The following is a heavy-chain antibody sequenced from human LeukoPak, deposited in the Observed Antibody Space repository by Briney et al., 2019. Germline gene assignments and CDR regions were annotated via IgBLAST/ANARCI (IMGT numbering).Heavy chain of an antibody. V-gene: IGHV4-59*08. CDR1: GGSISSYY. Sequence: NSSETLSLTCTVSGGSISSYYWSWIRQPPGKGLEWIGYIYYSGSTNYNPSLKSRVTISVDTSKNQFSLKLSSVTAADTAVYYCARLEHNWFDPWGQGTLVTVSS. J-gene: IGHJ5*02. CDR3: ARLEHNWFDP. CDR2: IYYSGST.